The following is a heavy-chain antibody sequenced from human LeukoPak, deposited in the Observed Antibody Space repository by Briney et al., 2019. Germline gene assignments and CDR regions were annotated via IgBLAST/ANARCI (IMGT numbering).Heavy chain of an antibody. CDR1: GYTFTGYY. J-gene: IGHJ4*02. Sequence: ASVKVSCKASGYTFTGYYMHWVRQAPGQGLEWMGWINPNSGGTNYAQKFQGRVTMTRDTSISTAYMELSRLRSDDTAVYYCARDALNYYDSSGSELGGWGQGTLVTVSS. D-gene: IGHD3-22*01. CDR2: INPNSGGT. CDR3: ARDALNYYDSSGSELGG. V-gene: IGHV1-2*02.